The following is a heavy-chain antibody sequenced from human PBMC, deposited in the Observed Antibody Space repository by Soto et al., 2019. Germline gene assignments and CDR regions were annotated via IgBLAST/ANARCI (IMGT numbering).Heavy chain of an antibody. J-gene: IGHJ5*02. CDR2: INPNSGGT. D-gene: IGHD2-8*01. CDR1: GYTFTGYY. CDR3: ARDGRDIVLMVYARGSSWFDP. V-gene: IGHV1-2*04. Sequence: ASVKVSCKASGYTFTGYYMHWVRQAPGQGLEWMGWINPNSGGTNYAQKFQGWVTMTRDTSISTAYMELSRLRSDDTAVYYCARDGRDIVLMVYARGSSWFDPWGQGTLVTVSS.